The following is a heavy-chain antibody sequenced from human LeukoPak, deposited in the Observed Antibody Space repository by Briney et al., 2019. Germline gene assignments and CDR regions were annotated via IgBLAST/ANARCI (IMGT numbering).Heavy chain of an antibody. D-gene: IGHD4-17*01. J-gene: IGHJ4*02. V-gene: IGHV3-23*01. CDR2: ISSSGGST. CDR3: AKDLYTYGTTPLDY. Sequence: GGSLRLSCAASGFTFSSYDMSWVRQAAGKGLEWVSSISSSGGSTYYADSVKGRFTISRDYFKNTLFLRMNSLRAEDTAVYYCAKDLYTYGTTPLDYWGQGTLVTVSS. CDR1: GFTFSSYD.